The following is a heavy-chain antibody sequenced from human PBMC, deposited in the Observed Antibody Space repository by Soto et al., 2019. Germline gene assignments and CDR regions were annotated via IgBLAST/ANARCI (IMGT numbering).Heavy chain of an antibody. J-gene: IGHJ4*02. V-gene: IGHV3-48*02. Sequence: EVQLVESGGGLVHPGGSLRLSCAASGFAFSSRSMNWVRQAPGKGLEWVSYISGWSTTINYADSVRGRFTISRDNAKNSLSLQMNSLRDEDTAIYFCARGELDRTIDYWGQGILVTVSS. CDR2: ISGWSTTI. D-gene: IGHD1-1*01. CDR1: GFAFSSRS. CDR3: ARGELDRTIDY.